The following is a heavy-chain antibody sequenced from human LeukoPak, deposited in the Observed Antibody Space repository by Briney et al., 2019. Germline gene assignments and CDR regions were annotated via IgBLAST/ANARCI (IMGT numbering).Heavy chain of an antibody. CDR2: TNHSGST. V-gene: IGHV4-34*01. Sequence: SETLSLTCAVYGGSFSGYYWSWIRQPPGKGLEWIGETNHSGSTNYNPSLKSRVTISVDTSKNQFSLKLSSVTAADTAVYYCARPKGPKYNWFDPWGQGTLVTVSS. CDR1: GGSFSGYY. CDR3: ARPKGPKYNWFDP. J-gene: IGHJ5*02.